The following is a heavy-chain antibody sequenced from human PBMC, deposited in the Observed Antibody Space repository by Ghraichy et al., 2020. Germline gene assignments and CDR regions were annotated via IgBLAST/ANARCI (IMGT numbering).Heavy chain of an antibody. D-gene: IGHD3-22*01. CDR1: GFTVSSNY. J-gene: IGHJ4*02. CDR2: IYSGGSA. V-gene: IGHV3-66*01. CDR3: ASLVYDSSGNHPGFDY. Sequence: GGSLRLSCAASGFTVSSNYMSWVRQAPGMGLEWVSIIYSGGSAFYADSVKDRFTVSRDDSKNTLFLQMNSLRTEDTAVYYCASLVYDSSGNHPGFDYWGQGTLVTVSS.